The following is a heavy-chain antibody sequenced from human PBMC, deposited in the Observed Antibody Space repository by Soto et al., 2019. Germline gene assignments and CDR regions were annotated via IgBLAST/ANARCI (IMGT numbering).Heavy chain of an antibody. J-gene: IGHJ5*02. CDR1: GFTFSSYA. V-gene: IGHV3-23*01. CDR2: ISGSGGST. D-gene: IGHD3-3*01. CDR3: VKTHTRPTWFAP. Sequence: EVQLLESGGGLVQPGGSLRLSCAASGFTFSSYAMSWVRQAPGKGLEWVSAISGSGGSTYYADSVKGRFTISRDNSKNTLYLQMNSLRAEDTAVYDCVKTHTRPTWFAPWGQGTLVTVSS.